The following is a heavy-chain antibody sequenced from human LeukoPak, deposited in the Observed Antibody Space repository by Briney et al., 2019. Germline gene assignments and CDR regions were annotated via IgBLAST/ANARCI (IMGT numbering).Heavy chain of an antibody. D-gene: IGHD3-10*01. J-gene: IGHJ1*01. V-gene: IGHV3-21*04. CDR1: GFTFSSYS. CDR2: ISSSSSYI. Sequence: GGSLRLSCAASGFTFSSYSMNWVRQAPGKGLEWVSSISSSSSYIYYADSVKGRFTISRDNAKNSLYLQMNSLRAEDTALYYCAKEGLVTMVRGVTLWKYLQHWGHGTLVTVSS. CDR3: AKEGLVTMVRGVTLWKYLQH.